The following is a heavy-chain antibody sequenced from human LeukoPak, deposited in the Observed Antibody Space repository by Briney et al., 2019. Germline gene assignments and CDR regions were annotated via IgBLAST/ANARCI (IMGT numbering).Heavy chain of an antibody. CDR1: GFTFSSYA. D-gene: IGHD3-10*01. J-gene: IGHJ6*02. Sequence: PGGSPRLSCAASGFTFSSYAMSWVRQAPGKGLEWVSAISGSGGSTYYADSVKGRFTISRDNSKNTLYLQMNSLRAEDTAVYYCAKDGIGYGSRRYYYYYGMDVWGQGTTVTVSS. CDR3: AKDGIGYGSRRYYYYYGMDV. CDR2: ISGSGGST. V-gene: IGHV3-23*01.